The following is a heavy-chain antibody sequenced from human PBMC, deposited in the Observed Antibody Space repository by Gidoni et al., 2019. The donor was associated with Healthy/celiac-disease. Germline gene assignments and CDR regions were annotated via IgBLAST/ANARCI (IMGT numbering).Heavy chain of an antibody. CDR3: ARRFCSSWAYYFDY. CDR2: LYLSGST. CDR1: GYSISSGYY. V-gene: IGHV4-38-2*01. D-gene: IGHD6-13*01. Sequence: QVQLQESGPGLVKASETLSRTSAFSGYSISSGYYCAWIRQPPGKGLEWIGSLYLSGSTYYNPSHKSRVTISLDTSKNHFSLKLSSVTAADTAVYYCARRFCSSWAYYFDYWGQGTLVTVSS. J-gene: IGHJ4*02.